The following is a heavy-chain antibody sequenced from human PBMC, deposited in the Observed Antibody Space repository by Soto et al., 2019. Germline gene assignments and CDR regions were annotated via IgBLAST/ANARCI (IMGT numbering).Heavy chain of an antibody. D-gene: IGHD6-19*01. CDR2: IRSKANSYAT. CDR3: TFLSSVVIAVAGPAPYNWFDP. CDR1: GFTFSSYG. V-gene: IGHV3-73*01. Sequence: QSGGSLRLSCAASGFTFSSYGMHWVRKASGKGLEWVGRIRSKANSYATAYAASVKGRFTISRDDSKNTAYLQMNSLKTEDTAVYYCTFLSSVVIAVAGPAPYNWFDPWGQGTLVTVSS. J-gene: IGHJ5*02.